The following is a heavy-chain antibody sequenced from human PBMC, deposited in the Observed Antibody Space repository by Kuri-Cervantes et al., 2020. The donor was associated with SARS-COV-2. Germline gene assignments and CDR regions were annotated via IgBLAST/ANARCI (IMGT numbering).Heavy chain of an antibody. CDR1: GYTFTGYY. J-gene: IGHJ6*03. CDR3: ARASTYCSSTSCHDYYYMDV. V-gene: IGHV1-46*01. CDR2: INPSGGST. D-gene: IGHD2-2*01. Sequence: ASVKVSCKASGYTFTGYYMHWVRQAPGQGLEWMGIINPSGGSTSYAQKFQGRVTMTRDTSTSTVYMELSSLRSEDTAVYYCARASTYCSSTSCHDYYYMDVWGKGTTVTVSS.